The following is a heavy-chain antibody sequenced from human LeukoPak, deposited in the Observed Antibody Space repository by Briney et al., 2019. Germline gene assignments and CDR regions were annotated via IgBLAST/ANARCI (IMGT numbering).Heavy chain of an antibody. V-gene: IGHV4-38-2*02. CDR3: ARSGTFWSGYRNWFDP. D-gene: IGHD3-3*01. Sequence: PSETLSLTCTVSGYSISSGYYWGWIRQPPGKGLEWIGSIYHSGSTYYNPSLKSRVTISVDTSKNQFSLELSSVTAADTAVYYCARSGTFWSGYRNWFDPWGQGTLVTVSS. CDR2: IYHSGST. J-gene: IGHJ5*02. CDR1: GYSISSGYY.